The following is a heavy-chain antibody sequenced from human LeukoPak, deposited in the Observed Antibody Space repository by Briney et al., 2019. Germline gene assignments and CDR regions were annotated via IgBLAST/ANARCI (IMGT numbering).Heavy chain of an antibody. V-gene: IGHV5-51*01. CDR2: IYPGDSDT. CDR3: ARQIAVAGTRVWFDP. Sequence: GESLKISCKGSGYSFTSYWIGWVRQMPGKGLEWMGTIYPGDSDTRYSPSFQGQVTISADKSISTAYLQWSSLKASDTAMYYCARQIAVAGTRVWFDPWGQGTLVTVSS. CDR1: GYSFTSYW. D-gene: IGHD6-19*01. J-gene: IGHJ5*02.